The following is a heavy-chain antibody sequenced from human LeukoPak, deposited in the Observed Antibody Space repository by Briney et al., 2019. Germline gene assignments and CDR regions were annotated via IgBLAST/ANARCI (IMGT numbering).Heavy chain of an antibody. CDR2: ISSSSSYI. D-gene: IGHD3-16*02. Sequence: AGGSLRLSCAASGFTFSSYSMNWVRQAPGKGLEWVSSISSSSSYIYYADSVKGRFTISRDNAKNSLYLQMNSLRAEDTAVYYCARCREVIAAFDVWGQGTMVTVSS. V-gene: IGHV3-21*01. CDR3: ARCREVIAAFDV. CDR1: GFTFSSYS. J-gene: IGHJ3*01.